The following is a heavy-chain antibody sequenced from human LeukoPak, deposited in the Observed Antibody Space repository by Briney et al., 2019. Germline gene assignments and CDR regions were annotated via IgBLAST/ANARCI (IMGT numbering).Heavy chain of an antibody. CDR3: VKRVYDSSGYIDY. D-gene: IGHD3-22*01. CDR1: GFTFSSYW. CDR2: IKQDGSEK. V-gene: IGHV3-7*01. J-gene: IGHJ4*02. Sequence: GGSLRLSCAASGFTFSSYWMRWVRQAPGKGLEWVANIKQDGSEKYYVDSVKGRFTISRDNAKNSLYLQMNSLRAEDTAVYYCVKRVYDSSGYIDYWGQGTLVTVSS.